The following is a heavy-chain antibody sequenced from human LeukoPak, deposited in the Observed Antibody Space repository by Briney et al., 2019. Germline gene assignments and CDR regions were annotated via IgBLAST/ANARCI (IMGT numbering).Heavy chain of an antibody. Sequence: GGSLRLSCAASGFTSSSYAMTWVRQVPGKGLEWVSGISGSGGSTYYADSMKGRFTISRDNSKNTLYLQMNSLRAEDTAVYYCAKHDYSNFHNWFDPWGQGTLVTVSS. V-gene: IGHV3-23*01. J-gene: IGHJ5*02. D-gene: IGHD4-11*01. CDR3: AKHDYSNFHNWFDP. CDR2: ISGSGGST. CDR1: GFTSSSYA.